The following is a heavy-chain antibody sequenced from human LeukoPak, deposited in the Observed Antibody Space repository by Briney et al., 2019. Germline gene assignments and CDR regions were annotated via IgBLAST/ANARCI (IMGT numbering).Heavy chain of an antibody. CDR2: INPNSGGT. CDR3: ARASGGSNYGMDV. D-gene: IGHD6-19*01. J-gene: IGHJ6*02. Sequence: ASVKVSCKASGYTFTGYYMHWVRQAPGQGLEWMGWINPNSGGTNYAQKFQGRVTMTRDTSISTAYMELSRLRSDDTAVYYCARASGGSNYGMDVWGQGTTVTASS. CDR1: GYTFTGYY. V-gene: IGHV1-2*02.